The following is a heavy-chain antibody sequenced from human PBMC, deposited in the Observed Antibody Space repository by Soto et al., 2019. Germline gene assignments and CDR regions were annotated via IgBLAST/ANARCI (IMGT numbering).Heavy chain of an antibody. Sequence: QVQLVESGGGVVQPGRSLRLSCVGSGFTFSNYGMHWVRQAPGKGLEWVAVIWYDGSNKYYADSVKGRFTISRDNSKNTMYLQMNSLRAEDTGVYYCTRGPGGDRGDVWGQGTTVTVSS. D-gene: IGHD2-21*02. CDR3: TRGPGGDRGDV. J-gene: IGHJ6*02. CDR1: GFTFSNYG. V-gene: IGHV3-33*01. CDR2: IWYDGSNK.